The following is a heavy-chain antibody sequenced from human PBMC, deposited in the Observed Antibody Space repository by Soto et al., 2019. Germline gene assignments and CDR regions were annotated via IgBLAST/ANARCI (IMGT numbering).Heavy chain of an antibody. CDR1: GGTFSRYA. CDR2: IIPIFGTA. CDR3: ATTEMGNYYYGLDV. Sequence: QAQLVQSGAEVKKPGSSVKVSCKASGGTFSRYAITWVRQAPGQGLEWMGGIIPIFGTANYAQKLQGRVTITADESTSTAYMELSSLRSEDTALFYWATTEMGNYYYGLDVWGQGTTVTVSS. V-gene: IGHV1-69*12. J-gene: IGHJ6*02. D-gene: IGHD7-27*01.